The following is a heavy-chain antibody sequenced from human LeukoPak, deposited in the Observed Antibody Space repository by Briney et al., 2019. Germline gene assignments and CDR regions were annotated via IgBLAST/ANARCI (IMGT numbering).Heavy chain of an antibody. CDR1: GYTFTSYA. D-gene: IGHD4-17*01. CDR2: INAGNGKT. V-gene: IGHV1-3*01. CDR3: ARYGTLGAFDI. J-gene: IGHJ3*02. Sequence: ASVKVSFKASGYTFTSYAMHWVRQAPGQRLEWMGWINAGNGKTKYSQKFQGRVTITRDTSASTAYMELSSLRSEDTAVYYCARYGTLGAFDIWGQGTMVTVSS.